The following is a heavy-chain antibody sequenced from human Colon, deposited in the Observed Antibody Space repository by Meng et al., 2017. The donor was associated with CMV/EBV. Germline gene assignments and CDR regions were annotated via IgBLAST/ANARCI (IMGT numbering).Heavy chain of an antibody. Sequence: QGPLRKPGPGLVNSSAPLSLTCTVSGASITSYYWSWIRQPAGKGLEWIGRVYISGNTNYNPSLKSRVTMSIDTSKNQLSLNIRSVTAADTAVYYCARDSNLSGLAYWGQGTLVTVSS. CDR1: GASITSYY. CDR2: VYISGNT. D-gene: IGHD3-10*01. V-gene: IGHV4-4*07. CDR3: ARDSNLSGLAY. J-gene: IGHJ4*02.